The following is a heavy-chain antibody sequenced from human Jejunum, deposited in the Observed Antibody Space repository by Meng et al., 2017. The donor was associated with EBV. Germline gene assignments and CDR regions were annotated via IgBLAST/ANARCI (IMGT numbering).Heavy chain of an antibody. J-gene: IGHJ4*02. D-gene: IGHD4/OR15-4a*01. CDR3: ARGRDMVQDY. CDR2: ISAYSGNT. Sequence: QVQWAQAGAEVKKPGASVNVSCKASGYTCITNGISWLRQAPGQGLEWMGWISAYSGNTNYAQKFRGSVTMTTDTSTRTAYMELRRLRSDDTAVYYCARGRDMVQDYWGQGTLVTVSS. CDR1: GYTCITNG. V-gene: IGHV1-18*04.